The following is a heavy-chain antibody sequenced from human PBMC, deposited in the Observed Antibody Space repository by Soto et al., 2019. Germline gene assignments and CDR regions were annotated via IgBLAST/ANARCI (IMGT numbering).Heavy chain of an antibody. V-gene: IGHV3-53*01. CDR2: MYSGGST. J-gene: IGHJ4*02. D-gene: IGHD1-1*01. CDR3: ARDGRDGFPLDY. Sequence: GGSLRLSCAASGFSVSSHHMSWFRQAPGKGLEWVSVMYSGGSTYYADSVKGRCTISRDNSKNMLYLQMDSLRAEDTAVYYCARDGRDGFPLDYWGQGTLVTVS. CDR1: GFSVSSHH.